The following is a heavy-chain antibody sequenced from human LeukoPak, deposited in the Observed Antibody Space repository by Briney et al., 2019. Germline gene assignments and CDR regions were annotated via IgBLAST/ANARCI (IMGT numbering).Heavy chain of an antibody. Sequence: SETLSLTCTVSGDSISSSNYYWGWIRQPPGKGLEWIGNIYYSGSTYYNPSLKSRVTISVDTSKNQFSLNLSSVTAADTAVFYCARLGLTRDAFDIWGHGTMVTVSS. CDR1: GDSISSSNYY. CDR3: ARLGLTRDAFDI. J-gene: IGHJ3*02. V-gene: IGHV4-39*07. CDR2: IYYSGST. D-gene: IGHD1-26*01.